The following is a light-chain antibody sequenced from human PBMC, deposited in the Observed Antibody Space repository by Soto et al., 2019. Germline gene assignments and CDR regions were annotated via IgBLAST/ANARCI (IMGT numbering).Light chain of an antibody. CDR3: LQDYNYPRT. Sequence: AIQMTQSPSSLSAAVGDRVTITCRGSQDIRNELGWYQQKPGKAPNLLIYAASSLHTGVPSRFSGSGSGSYFTLTISGLQPDDFATYYCLQDYNYPRTFGRGTKVEVK. V-gene: IGKV1-6*02. CDR2: AAS. J-gene: IGKJ1*01. CDR1: QDIRNE.